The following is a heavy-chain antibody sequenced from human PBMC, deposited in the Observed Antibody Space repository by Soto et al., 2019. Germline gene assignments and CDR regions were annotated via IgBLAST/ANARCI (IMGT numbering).Heavy chain of an antibody. CDR3: AIAPMVLTRSYFAA. V-gene: IGHV4-59*01. D-gene: IGHD3-22*01. CDR1: DGSISNFY. CDR2: ISSSGNT. J-gene: IGHJ4*02. Sequence: SETLPLTCTVSDGSISNFYWSWIRQPPGKGLEWIGYISSSGNTNYNPSLKSRVSISVDTSKNQFSLNLTSVTAADTGVYYCAIAPMVLTRSYFAAWGQRTPVTVS.